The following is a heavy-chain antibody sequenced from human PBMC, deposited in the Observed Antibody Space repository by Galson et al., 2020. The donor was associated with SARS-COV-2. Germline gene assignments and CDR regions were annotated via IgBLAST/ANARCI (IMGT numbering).Heavy chain of an antibody. J-gene: IGHJ5*02. CDR2: IYYSGST. V-gene: IGHV4-31*03. CDR1: GGSISSGGYY. D-gene: IGHD3-10*01. CDR3: ARDLGGVGFGELPINWFDP. Sequence: SETLSLTCTVSGGSISSGGYYWSWIRQHPGKGLEWIGYIYYSGSTYYNPSLKSRVTISVDTSKNQFSLTLSSVTAADTAVYYCARDLGGVGFGELPINWFDPWGQGTRVTVSS.